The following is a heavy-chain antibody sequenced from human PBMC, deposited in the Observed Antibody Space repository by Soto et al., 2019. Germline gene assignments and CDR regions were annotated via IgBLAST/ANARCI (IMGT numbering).Heavy chain of an antibody. CDR3: ARAYTYSSSSGVLNWFDP. J-gene: IGHJ5*02. D-gene: IGHD6-6*01. CDR1: GGSFSGYY. Sequence: QVQLQQWGAGLLKPSETLSLTCAVYGGSFSGYYWSWIRQPPGKGLEWIGEINHSGITNYNPSLKRRVAISVDTAKTQFFLKLSSVTAADTAVYYCARAYTYSSSSGVLNWFDPWGQGTLVTVSS. V-gene: IGHV4-34*01. CDR2: INHSGIT.